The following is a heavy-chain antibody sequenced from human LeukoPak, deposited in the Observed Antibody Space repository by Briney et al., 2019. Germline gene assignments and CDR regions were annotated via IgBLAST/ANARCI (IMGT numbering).Heavy chain of an antibody. CDR3: ARDVGNFDY. J-gene: IGHJ4*02. CDR2: INSDGIST. Sequence: GGSLRLSCAASGFTFSNYWMHWVRQAPGKGLVWVSRINSDGISTGYADSVKGRFTVSRDNAKKTLYLQINSLRAEDTAVYYCARDVGNFDYWGQGTLVTVSS. V-gene: IGHV3-74*01. CDR1: GFTFSNYW.